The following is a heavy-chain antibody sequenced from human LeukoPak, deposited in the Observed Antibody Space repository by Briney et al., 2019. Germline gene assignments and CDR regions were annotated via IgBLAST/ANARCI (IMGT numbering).Heavy chain of an antibody. CDR3: ARDISELGIAVAGSDY. CDR1: GYTFNGYY. CDR2: ISAYNGNT. V-gene: IGHV1-18*04. Sequence: EASVKVSCKASGYTFNGYYMHWVRQAPGQGLEWMGWISAYNGNTNYAQKLQGRVTMTTDTSTSTAYMELRSLRSDDTAVYYCARDISELGIAVAGSDYWGQGTLVTVSS. D-gene: IGHD6-19*01. J-gene: IGHJ4*02.